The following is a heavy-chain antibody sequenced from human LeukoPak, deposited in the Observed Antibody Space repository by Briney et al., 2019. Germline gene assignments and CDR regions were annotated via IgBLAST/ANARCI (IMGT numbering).Heavy chain of an antibody. J-gene: IGHJ4*02. CDR2: IGSSGSTV. D-gene: IGHD3-10*01. CDR1: GFSFSSYE. Sequence: GGSLRLSCAASGFSFSSYEMNWVRQAPGKGLEWVSYIGSSGSTVYYADSVKGRFTISRDNAKNSLYLQMNSLRAEDTAVYYCAKDPSYYGSDWGQGTLVTVSS. CDR3: AKDPSYYGSD. V-gene: IGHV3-48*03.